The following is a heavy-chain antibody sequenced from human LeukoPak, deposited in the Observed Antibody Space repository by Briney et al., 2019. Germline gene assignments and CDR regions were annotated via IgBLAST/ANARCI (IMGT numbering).Heavy chain of an antibody. CDR1: GFTFTPKA. J-gene: IGHJ4*02. V-gene: IGHV3-23*01. CDR3: AKAALSAYCGGDCYSSYY. D-gene: IGHD2-21*02. Sequence: SGGSLSLSLAAPGFTFTPKAMTWAGQAPGKGRNWASVFSDSGGSTYYADSVKGRFTISRDNSKNTLYLQMYSLRPEDTALYYCAKAALSAYCGGDCYSSYYWGQGTLVTVSS. CDR2: FSDSGGST.